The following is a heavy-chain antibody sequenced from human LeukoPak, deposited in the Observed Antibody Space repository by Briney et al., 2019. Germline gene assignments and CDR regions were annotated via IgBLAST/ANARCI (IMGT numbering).Heavy chain of an antibody. CDR1: GFTFSSYA. CDR3: AKDRRHYYDSSGHGY. CDR2: ISGSGGST. Sequence: GGSLRLSCAASGFTFSSYAMSWVRQAPGKGLEWVSAISGSGGSTYYADSVKGRFTISRDNSKNTLYLQMNSLRAEDTAVYYCAKDRRHYYDSSGHGYWGQGTLVTVSS. J-gene: IGHJ4*02. D-gene: IGHD3-22*01. V-gene: IGHV3-23*01.